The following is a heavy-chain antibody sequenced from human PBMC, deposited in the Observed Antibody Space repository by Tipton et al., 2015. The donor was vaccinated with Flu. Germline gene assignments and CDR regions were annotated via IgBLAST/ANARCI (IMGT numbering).Heavy chain of an antibody. CDR3: ARSSSAYDYVWGGSYYFDF. Sequence: LRLSCTVFGGSIGSSTYYWGWIRQPPGKGLEWIGSLYDSGITYYNPFLKSRVTISLDTSKNQFSLKLISVTAADTAVYYCARSSSAYDYVWGGSYYFDFWGQGTLVTVSS. D-gene: IGHD3-16*01. CDR2: LYDSGIT. J-gene: IGHJ4*02. CDR1: GGSIGSSTYY. V-gene: IGHV4-39*07.